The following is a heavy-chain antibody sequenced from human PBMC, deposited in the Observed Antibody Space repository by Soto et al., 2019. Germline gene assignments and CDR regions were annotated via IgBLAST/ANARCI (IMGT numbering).Heavy chain of an antibody. CDR1: GGTFSSYA. Sequence: ASVKVSCKASGGTFSSYAISWVRQAPGQGLEWMGGIIPIFGTANYAQKFQGRVTITADESTSTAYMELSSLRSEDTAVYYCALWPATENYYYYYYMDVWGKGTTVTVSS. V-gene: IGHV1-69*13. J-gene: IGHJ6*03. CDR2: IIPIFGTA. CDR3: ALWPATENYYYYYYMDV.